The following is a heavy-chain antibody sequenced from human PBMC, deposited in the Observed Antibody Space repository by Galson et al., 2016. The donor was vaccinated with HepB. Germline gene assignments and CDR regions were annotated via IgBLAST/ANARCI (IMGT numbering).Heavy chain of an antibody. V-gene: IGHV3-15*01. J-gene: IGHJ6*02. D-gene: IGHD1-1*01. Sequence: SLRLSCAASGFTFTDAWMYWVRQAPGKGLEWAGQIKKKSDGATTAYAAPVKGRFTISRDDSRNMVFLQMNSLETEDTGIYFCTPGGTHYYYYGVDVWGQATTVTVSS. CDR2: IKKKSDGATT. CDR3: TPGGTHYYYYGVDV. CDR1: GFTFTDAW.